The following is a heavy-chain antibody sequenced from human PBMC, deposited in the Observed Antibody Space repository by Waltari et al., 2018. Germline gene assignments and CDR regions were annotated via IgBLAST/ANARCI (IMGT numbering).Heavy chain of an antibody. Sequence: QVQLVQSGAEVKKPGASVKVSCKASGYTFTGYYMHWVRQAPGQGLEWMGWINPNSGGTNDAQKFQGRVTMTRDTSISTAYMELSRLRSDDTAVYYCARGFDKNYYYMDVWGKGTTVTISS. V-gene: IGHV1-2*02. J-gene: IGHJ6*03. CDR1: GYTFTGYY. CDR3: ARGFDKNYYYMDV. D-gene: IGHD3-9*01. CDR2: INPNSGGT.